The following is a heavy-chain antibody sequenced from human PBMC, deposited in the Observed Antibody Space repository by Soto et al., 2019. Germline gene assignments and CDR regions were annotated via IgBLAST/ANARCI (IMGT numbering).Heavy chain of an antibody. V-gene: IGHV4-61*01. CDR3: ACVERGTVAAVVDAFDI. CDR2: MGHSGGT. CDR1: GGCVSSGSYY. Sequence: QVQLQQWGAGLLKPSETLSLTCAVSGGCVSSGSYYWSWIRQPPGKGLARIGEMGHSGGTPSDPSLKSRVTISVDTSKTQFALNIFSVTAAGTALYYCACVERGTVAAVVDAFDIWGPGTMVTVSS. D-gene: IGHD2-15*01. J-gene: IGHJ3*02.